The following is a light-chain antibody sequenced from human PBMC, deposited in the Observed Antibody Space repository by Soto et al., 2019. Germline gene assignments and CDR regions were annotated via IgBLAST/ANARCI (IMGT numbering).Light chain of an antibody. V-gene: IGLV2-14*01. CDR3: SSYTTSNTQV. CDR2: DVS. CDR1: SSDVGTYNY. J-gene: IGLJ3*02. Sequence: QSALTQPASVSGSPGQSITISCTGTSSDVGTYNYVSWYQHRPGKAPKLMIYDVSYRPSGVSNRFSGSISANTASLTISALQAEDEADYYCSSYTTSNTQVFGGGTKLTVL.